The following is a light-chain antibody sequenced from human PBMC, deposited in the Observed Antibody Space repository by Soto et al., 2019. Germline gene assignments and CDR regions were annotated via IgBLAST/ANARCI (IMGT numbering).Light chain of an antibody. V-gene: IGLV1-44*01. CDR3: AAWDSSLDGWV. J-gene: IGLJ3*02. CDR1: GSNIGSNT. Sequence: QPVLTQPPSASGTPGQRITISCSGSGSNIGSNTVSWYQQVPGTAPKLLIYSNNQRPSGVPDRFSGSKSGTSASLAISGLQSEDEADYYCAAWDSSLDGWVFGGGTKVTVL. CDR2: SNN.